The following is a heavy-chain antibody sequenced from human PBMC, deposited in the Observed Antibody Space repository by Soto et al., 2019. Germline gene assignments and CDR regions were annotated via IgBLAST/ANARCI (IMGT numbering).Heavy chain of an antibody. CDR2: IYYSGST. V-gene: IGHV4-31*03. D-gene: IGHD4-17*01. CDR1: GGSISSGGYY. J-gene: IGHJ4*02. Sequence: PSETLSLTCTVSGGSISSGGYYWSWIRQHPGKGLEWIGYIYYSGSTYYNPSLKSRVTISVDTSKNQFSLKLSSVTAADTAVYYCARGDYGDYVVWYWGQGTPVTVSS. CDR3: ARGDYGDYVVWY.